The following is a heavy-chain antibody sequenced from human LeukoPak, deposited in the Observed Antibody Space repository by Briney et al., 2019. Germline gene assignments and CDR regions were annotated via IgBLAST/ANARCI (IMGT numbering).Heavy chain of an antibody. D-gene: IGHD3-10*01. CDR3: AKTYLFLGSNGFDY. CDR1: GFPFSRYA. CDR2: ISDSGGST. V-gene: IGHV3-23*01. J-gene: IGHJ4*02. Sequence: SGGSLRLSCAASGFPFSRYALSWVRRAPGKGLEWVSAISDSGGSTYYADSVKGRFTISRDNSKNMLFLQMNSLRAEDTAVYYCAKTYLFLGSNGFDYWGQGTLVTVSS.